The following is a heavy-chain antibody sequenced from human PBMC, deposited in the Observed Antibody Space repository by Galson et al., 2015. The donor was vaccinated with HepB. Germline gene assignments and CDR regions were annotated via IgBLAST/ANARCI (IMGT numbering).Heavy chain of an antibody. CDR3: ASNVAVAGSYYHYYGMDV. D-gene: IGHD6-19*01. Sequence: LSLTCAVYGGSFSGYYWSWIRQPPGKGLEWIGEINHSGSTNYNPSLKSRVTISVDTSKNQFSLKLSSVTAADTAVYYCASNVAVAGSYYHYYGMDVWGRGTTVTVSS. J-gene: IGHJ6*02. CDR2: INHSGST. CDR1: GGSFSGYY. V-gene: IGHV4-34*01.